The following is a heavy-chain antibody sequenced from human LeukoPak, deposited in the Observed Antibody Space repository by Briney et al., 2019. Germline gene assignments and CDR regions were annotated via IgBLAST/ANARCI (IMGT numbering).Heavy chain of an antibody. CDR2: IIPIFGIA. Sequence: ASVKASCKASGGTFSSYAISWVRQAPGQGLEWMGRIIPIFGIANYAQKFQGRVTITADKSTSTAYMELSSLRSEDTAVYYCARIREDYYYGMDVWGQGTTVTVSS. CDR3: ARIREDYYYGMDV. J-gene: IGHJ6*02. D-gene: IGHD1-26*01. CDR1: GGTFSSYA. V-gene: IGHV1-69*04.